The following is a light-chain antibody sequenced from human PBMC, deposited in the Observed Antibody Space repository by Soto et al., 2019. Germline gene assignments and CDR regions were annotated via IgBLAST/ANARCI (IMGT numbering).Light chain of an antibody. Sequence: DIQMTQSPSSLSASVGDRVTISCQASQGINKFLNWYQQKPGKAPKLLIYKATNVQTGVPSRFSGSGSGTEFSLTISSLQPEDFAIYYCQQYNDYQYTFGQGTKLEIK. CDR3: QQYNDYQYT. V-gene: IGKV1-16*01. J-gene: IGKJ2*01. CDR2: KAT. CDR1: QGINKF.